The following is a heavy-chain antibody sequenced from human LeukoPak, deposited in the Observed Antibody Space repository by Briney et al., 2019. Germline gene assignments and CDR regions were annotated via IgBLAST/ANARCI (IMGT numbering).Heavy chain of an antibody. J-gene: IGHJ5*02. V-gene: IGHV3-74*01. Sequence: GSLRLSFAASGFPFSSYWMHWVRQAPGKGLVWISRINSDGSSTTYADSVKGRFTISRDNAKNTLSLQMNSLRAEDTAVYYCVRLSWELGDGGVTWGQGTLVTVSS. D-gene: IGHD1-26*01. CDR2: INSDGSST. CDR1: GFPFSSYW. CDR3: VRLSWELGDGGVT.